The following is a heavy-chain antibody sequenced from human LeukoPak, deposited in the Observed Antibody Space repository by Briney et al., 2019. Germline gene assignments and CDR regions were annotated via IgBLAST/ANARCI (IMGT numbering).Heavy chain of an antibody. CDR3: ATCESSGCPYFDY. J-gene: IGHJ4*02. CDR1: GYTFTGYY. Sequence: ASVKVSCKASGYTFTGYYMHWVRQAPGQGLEWMGWISAYNGNTNYAQKLQGRVTMTTDTSTSTAYMELRSLRSDDTAVYYCATCESSGCPYFDYWGQGTLVTVSS. CDR2: ISAYNGNT. D-gene: IGHD6-19*01. V-gene: IGHV1-18*04.